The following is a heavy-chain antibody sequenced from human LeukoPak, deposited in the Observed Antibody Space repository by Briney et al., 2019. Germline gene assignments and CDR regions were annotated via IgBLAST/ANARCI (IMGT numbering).Heavy chain of an antibody. D-gene: IGHD5-12*01. CDR1: GFTFGDYA. V-gene: IGHV3-49*03. Sequence: PGGSLRPSCTASGFTFGDYAMSWFRQAPGKGLEWVGFIRSKAYGGTTEYAASVKGRFTISRDDSKSIAYLQMNSLKTEDTAVYYCTRGQGIVAHPIPFDYWGQGTLVTVSS. CDR3: TRGQGIVAHPIPFDY. J-gene: IGHJ4*02. CDR2: IRSKAYGGTT.